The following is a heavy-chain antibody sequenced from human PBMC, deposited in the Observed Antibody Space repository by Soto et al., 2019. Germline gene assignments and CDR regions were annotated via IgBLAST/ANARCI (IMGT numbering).Heavy chain of an antibody. J-gene: IGHJ4*02. CDR1: GGSISSGGYY. CDR2: IYYSGST. D-gene: IGHD1-26*01. Sequence: QVQLQESGPGLVKPSQTLSLTCTVSGGSISSGGYYWSWIRQHPGKGLEWIGYIYYSGSTYYNPHLKGRGTISVAAAKNQSTLKLRSVTAADTAVYYCARVISYGYCDYWCQGNLVTVSS. CDR3: ARVISYGYCDY. V-gene: IGHV4-31*03.